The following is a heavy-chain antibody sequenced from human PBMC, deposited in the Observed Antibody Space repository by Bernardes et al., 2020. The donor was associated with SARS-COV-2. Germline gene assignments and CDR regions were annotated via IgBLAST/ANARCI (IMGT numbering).Heavy chain of an antibody. Sequence: GGSLRLSCAASGFTFSSYDMHWVRQATGKGLEWVSAIGTAGDTYYPGSVKGRFTISRENAKNSLYLQMNSLRAGDTAVYYCARVGGPYGMDVWGQGTTVTVSS. V-gene: IGHV3-13*04. D-gene: IGHD3-16*01. CDR1: GFTFSSYD. CDR2: IGTAGDT. CDR3: ARVGGPYGMDV. J-gene: IGHJ6*02.